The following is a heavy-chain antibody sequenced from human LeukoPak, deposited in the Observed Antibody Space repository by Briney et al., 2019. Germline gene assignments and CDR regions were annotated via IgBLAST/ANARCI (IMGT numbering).Heavy chain of an antibody. V-gene: IGHV3-7*01. D-gene: IGHD3/OR15-3a*01. CDR2: IKQDGSEK. J-gene: IGHJ4*02. Sequence: PGGFLRLSCAASGFTFSSYWMSWVRQAPGKGLEWVANIKQDGSEKCYVDSVKGRFTISRDNAKNSLYLQMNSLRTEDTAVYYCARDRTGYFDYWGQGTLVTVSS. CDR3: ARDRTGYFDY. CDR1: GFTFSSYW.